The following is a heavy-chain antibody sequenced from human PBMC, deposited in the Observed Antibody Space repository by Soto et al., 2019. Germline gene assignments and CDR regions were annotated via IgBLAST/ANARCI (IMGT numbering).Heavy chain of an antibody. Sequence: ASVSSSCKRAGDVFTNHYIHWVRQPLGQGLEWMGIINPSGGSTNYLQKFQGRITMTRDTSTSTVYMELSSLRSEDTAVYYCARRYSSSSYPAPDSWG. CDR1: GDVFTNHY. V-gene: IGHV1-46*01. CDR2: INPSGGST. D-gene: IGHD6-13*01. CDR3: ARRYSSSSYPAPDS. J-gene: IGHJ6*01.